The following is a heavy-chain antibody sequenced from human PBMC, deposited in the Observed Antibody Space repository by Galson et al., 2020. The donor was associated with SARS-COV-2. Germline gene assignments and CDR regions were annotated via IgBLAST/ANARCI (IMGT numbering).Heavy chain of an antibody. D-gene: IGHD3-22*01. J-gene: IGHJ3*02. V-gene: IGHV3-48*03. Sequence: TGGSLRLSCAASGFTFSSYEMHWVRQAPGTGLEWVSHINSSGRTISYADSVKGRFTISRDNAKNSLYLQMNSLRAEETAVYYCARAQSQLFAMIVGLGAFDIWGRGTMGTVSS. CDR1: GFTFSSYE. CDR3: ARAQSQLFAMIVGLGAFDI. CDR2: INSSGRTI.